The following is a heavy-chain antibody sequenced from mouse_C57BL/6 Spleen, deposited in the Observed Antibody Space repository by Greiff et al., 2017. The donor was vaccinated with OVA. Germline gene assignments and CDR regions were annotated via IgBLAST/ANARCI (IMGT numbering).Heavy chain of an antibody. CDR2: IYPGDGDT. V-gene: IGHV1-82*01. Sequence: VHLVESGPELVKPGASVKISCKASGYAFSSSWMNWVKQRPGKGLEWIGRIYPGDGDTNYNGKFKGKATLTADKSSSTAYMQLSSLTSEDSAVYFCAGMGIAMDYWGQGTSVTVSS. CDR3: AGMGIAMDY. CDR1: GYAFSSSW. J-gene: IGHJ4*01. D-gene: IGHD2-10*02.